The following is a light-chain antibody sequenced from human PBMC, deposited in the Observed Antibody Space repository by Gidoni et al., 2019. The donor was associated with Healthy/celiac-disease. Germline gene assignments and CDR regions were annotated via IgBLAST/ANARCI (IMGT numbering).Light chain of an antibody. CDR3: QQRSNWPHLT. V-gene: IGKV3-11*01. J-gene: IGKJ4*01. Sequence: EIVLTQSPATLSLSPGERATLSCRASQSVSSYLAWYQQKPGQAPRLLIYDASNRATGIPARFSGSGAGTDFTLTISSLEPEDFAVYYCQQRSNWPHLTFGGGTKVEIK. CDR2: DAS. CDR1: QSVSSY.